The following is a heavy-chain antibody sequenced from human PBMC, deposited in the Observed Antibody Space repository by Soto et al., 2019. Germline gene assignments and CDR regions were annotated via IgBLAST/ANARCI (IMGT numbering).Heavy chain of an antibody. D-gene: IGHD3-3*01. V-gene: IGHV1-18*01. CDR2: ISAYNGNT. Sequence: ASVKVSCKASGYTFTGYGISWVRQAPGQGLEWMGWISAYNGNTNYAQKHQGRVTMTTDTSTSTAYMELRSLRSDVTAVYYCASDLGAEKVLEWLFGYYYYYGMDVWGEGTTVTVSS. CDR1: GYTFTGYG. J-gene: IGHJ6*04. CDR3: ASDLGAEKVLEWLFGYYYYYGMDV.